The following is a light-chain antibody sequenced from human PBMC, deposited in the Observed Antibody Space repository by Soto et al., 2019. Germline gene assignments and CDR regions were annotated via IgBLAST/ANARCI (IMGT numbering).Light chain of an antibody. J-gene: IGLJ1*01. CDR3: GSWDSSLSAYV. Sequence: QALLPQPPPLSAAPGQKVTISCSGSSSNIGGNSVSWYQQLPGTAPKLLIYDDNKRPSGIPDRFSGSKSGTSATLGITGFQTGDEADYYCGSWDSSLSAYVFGTGTKVTVL. CDR2: DDN. V-gene: IGLV1-51*01. CDR1: SSNIGGNS.